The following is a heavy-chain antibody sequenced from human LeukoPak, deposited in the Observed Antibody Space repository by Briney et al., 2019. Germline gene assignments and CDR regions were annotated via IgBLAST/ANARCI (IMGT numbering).Heavy chain of an antibody. D-gene: IGHD5-24*01. V-gene: IGHV1-46*01. CDR1: GYTFTSYY. CDR3: ARDRGERWLQFFGAFDI. J-gene: IGHJ3*02. CDR2: INPSGGST. Sequence: ASVKVSCKASGYTFTSYYMHWVRQAPGQGLEWMGIINPSGGSTSYAQKFQGRVTMTRDTSTSTVYMELSSLRSEDTAVYYCARDRGERWLQFFGAFDIWGQGTMVTVSS.